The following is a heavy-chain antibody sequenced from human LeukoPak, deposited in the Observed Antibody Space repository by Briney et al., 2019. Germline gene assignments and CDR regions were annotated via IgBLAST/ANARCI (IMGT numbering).Heavy chain of an antibody. J-gene: IGHJ4*02. CDR2: IIPIFGTA. Sequence: GASVKVSCKASGGTFSSYAISWVRQAPGQGLEWGGGIIPIFGTANYAQKFQGRVTITAAESTSTAYMELSSRRSEDTAVYYCARAHGFTVPNLDYWGQGTLVTVSS. D-gene: IGHD6-6*01. CDR1: GGTFSSYA. CDR3: ARAHGFTVPNLDY. V-gene: IGHV1-69*13.